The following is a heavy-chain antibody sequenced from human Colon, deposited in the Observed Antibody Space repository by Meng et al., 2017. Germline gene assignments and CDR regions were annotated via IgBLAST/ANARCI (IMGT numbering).Heavy chain of an antibody. CDR2: IRQDSRDK. J-gene: IGHJ3*02. CDR1: TSTFENYY. Sequence: GESLKIPCEASTSTFENYYMTWVRQAPGKGLEWVANIRQDSRDKHYADSVKGRFTISRDKAKKSLYLQINSLRAEDTAMYYCAGGSGWRFDIWGQGTMVTVSS. CDR3: AGGSGWRFDI. D-gene: IGHD6-19*01. V-gene: IGHV3-7*04.